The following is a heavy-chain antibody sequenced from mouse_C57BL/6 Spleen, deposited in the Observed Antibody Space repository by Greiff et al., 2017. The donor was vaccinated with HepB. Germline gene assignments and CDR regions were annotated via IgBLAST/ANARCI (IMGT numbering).Heavy chain of an antibody. D-gene: IGHD4-1*01. Sequence: EVQLQQSVAELVRPGASVKLSCTASGFNIKNTYMHWVKQRPEQGLEWIGRIDPANGNTKYAPKFQGKATITAYTSSNTAYLQLSSLTSEDTAIYYCARGSSLNWGHFDYWGQGTTLTVSS. CDR3: ARGSSLNWGHFDY. V-gene: IGHV14-3*01. CDR2: IDPANGNT. J-gene: IGHJ2*01. CDR1: GFNIKNTY.